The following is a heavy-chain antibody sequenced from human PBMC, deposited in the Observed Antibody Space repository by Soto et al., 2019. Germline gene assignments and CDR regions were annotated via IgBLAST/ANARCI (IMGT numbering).Heavy chain of an antibody. CDR2: IYPGDSDT. V-gene: IGHV5-51*01. D-gene: IGHD2-21*01. Sequence: PGESLKISCKGSGYSFTSYWIGWVRQMPGKGLEWMGIIYPGDSDTRYSPSFQGQVTISADTTISTAYLQWSSLNASDNAMYYRARVPAARHSIYYYYGMDVSGHGTTVTVSS. CDR3: ARVPAARHSIYYYYGMDV. J-gene: IGHJ6*01. CDR1: GYSFTSYW.